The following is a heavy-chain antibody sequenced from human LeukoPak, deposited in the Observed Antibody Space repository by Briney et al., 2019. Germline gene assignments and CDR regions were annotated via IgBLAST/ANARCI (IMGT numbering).Heavy chain of an antibody. Sequence: GESLKISCEGSGYSFTIYWIGWVRQMPGKGLDWMGIIYPGDSDVRYNPSFQGQVTISADKSINTAYLQWSSLKASDTAMYYCARLYRYSSGGDCYPYYFDNWGQGTLVTVSS. J-gene: IGHJ4*02. D-gene: IGHD2-21*02. CDR3: ARLYRYSSGGDCYPYYFDN. CDR1: GYSFTIYW. V-gene: IGHV5-51*01. CDR2: IYPGDSDV.